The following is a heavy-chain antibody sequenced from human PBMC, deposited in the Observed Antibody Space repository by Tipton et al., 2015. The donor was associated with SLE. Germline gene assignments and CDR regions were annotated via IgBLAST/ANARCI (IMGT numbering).Heavy chain of an antibody. J-gene: IGHJ6*02. CDR3: ARAGWGRGDYFYGMDV. CDR2: INPNGGST. V-gene: IGHV1-46*01. CDR1: GYIFSTYY. Sequence: QLVQSGAEVKMPGASAKVSCKASGYIFSTYYIHWVRQAPGQGLEWMGRINPNGGSTIYAQKFQGRVTMTTDTSTSTAYMELRSLRSDDTSVYYCARAGWGRGDYFYGMDVWGQGTTVTVSS. D-gene: IGHD7-27*01.